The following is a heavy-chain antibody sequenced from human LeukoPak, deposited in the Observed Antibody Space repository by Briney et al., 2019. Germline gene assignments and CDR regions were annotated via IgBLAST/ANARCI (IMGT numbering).Heavy chain of an antibody. CDR1: GFTVSSNY. D-gene: IGHD2-15*01. CDR2: IYSGGST. CDR3: ARGIGGYCSGGSCYWGVEYYYYGMDV. J-gene: IGHJ6*02. Sequence: QPGGSLRLSCAASGFTVSSNYMSWVRQAPGKGLEWVSVIYSGGSTYYADSVKGRFTISRDNSKNTLYLQMNSLRAEDTAVYYCARGIGGYCSGGSCYWGVEYYYYGMDVWGQGTTVTVSS. V-gene: IGHV3-66*01.